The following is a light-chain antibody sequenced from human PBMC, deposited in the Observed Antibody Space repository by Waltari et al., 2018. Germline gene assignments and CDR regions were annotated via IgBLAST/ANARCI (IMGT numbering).Light chain of an antibody. Sequence: QSALTQAASVSGSPGQSITISCAGTSSDVGAYKYVSWYQQHPGNAPKLMIYDVTKRPSGVSNRFSGSKSASTASLTISGLQAEDEADYYCCSYAGSATPVLFGGGTKLTVL. CDR2: DVT. V-gene: IGLV2-23*02. CDR3: CSYAGSATPVL. CDR1: SSDVGAYKY. J-gene: IGLJ2*01.